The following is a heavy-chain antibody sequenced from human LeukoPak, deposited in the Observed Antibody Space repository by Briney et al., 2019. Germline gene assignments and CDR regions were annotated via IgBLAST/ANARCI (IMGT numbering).Heavy chain of an antibody. Sequence: ASVKVSCKASGYTFTNYGISWVRQAPGQGLEWMGWISAYSGNTDYAQKLQGRVTMTTDTATSTAYMELRSLRSDDTAVYYCATTKSSSWPYYFDYWGQGTLVTASS. J-gene: IGHJ4*02. CDR1: GYTFTNYG. D-gene: IGHD6-13*01. V-gene: IGHV1-18*01. CDR2: ISAYSGNT. CDR3: ATTKSSSWPYYFDY.